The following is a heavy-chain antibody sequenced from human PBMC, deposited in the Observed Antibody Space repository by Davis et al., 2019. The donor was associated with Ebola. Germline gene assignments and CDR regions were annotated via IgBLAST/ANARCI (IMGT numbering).Heavy chain of an antibody. D-gene: IGHD4-11*01. V-gene: IGHV3-53*01. CDR3: ARDLVRLHMDV. Sequence: GESLKISCAASGFTVSSNYMSWVRQAPGKGLAWVSVIYSGGSTYYADSVKGRFTISRDNSKNTLYLQMNSLRAEDTAVYYCARDLVRLHMDVWGQGTTVTVSS. CDR1: GFTVSSNY. J-gene: IGHJ6*02. CDR2: IYSGGST.